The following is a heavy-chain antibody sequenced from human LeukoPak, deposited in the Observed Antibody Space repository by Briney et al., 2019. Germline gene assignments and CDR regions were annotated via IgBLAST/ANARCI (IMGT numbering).Heavy chain of an antibody. J-gene: IGHJ4*02. CDR2: IKQDGSEK. CDR3: AKDIYDILTGSPPFGY. CDR1: AFTLSSYW. D-gene: IGHD3-9*01. Sequence: WGSARFSGAAAAFTLSSYWMSWVRQAPGNGLKWVANIKQDGSEKYYVDSVKGRCTIARDNSKNTLYLQMNSLRAQDTAVYYCAKDIYDILTGSPPFGYWGQGTLVTVSS. V-gene: IGHV3-7*01.